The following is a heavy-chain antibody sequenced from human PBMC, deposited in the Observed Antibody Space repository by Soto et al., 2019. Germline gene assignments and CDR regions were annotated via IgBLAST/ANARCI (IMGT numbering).Heavy chain of an antibody. Sequence: QVQLQQWGAGLLKPSETLSLTCAVYGGSFSGYYWSWIRQPPGKGLEWIGEINHSGSTNYNPSLKSRVTISVDTSKNQFSLKLSSVTAADTAVYYCARGSHYYGSGSPFRYWGQGTLVTVSS. CDR2: INHSGST. J-gene: IGHJ4*02. CDR1: GGSFSGYY. CDR3: ARGSHYYGSGSPFRY. D-gene: IGHD3-10*01. V-gene: IGHV4-34*01.